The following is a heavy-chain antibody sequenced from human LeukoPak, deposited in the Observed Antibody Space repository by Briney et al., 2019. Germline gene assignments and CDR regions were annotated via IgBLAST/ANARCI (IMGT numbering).Heavy chain of an antibody. CDR2: IWLDGSSK. CDR1: GFTFSSYG. D-gene: IGHD1-1*01. CDR3: ARDQIDNSHYHYGMDV. Sequence: GGSLRLSCAASGFTFSSYGMHWVRQAPGKGLEWVAVIWLDGSSKYYADSVKGRFTISRDNSRNTLPLHMDSLRAEDTAVYYCARDQIDNSHYHYGMDVWGQGTTVTVSS. V-gene: IGHV3-33*01. J-gene: IGHJ6*02.